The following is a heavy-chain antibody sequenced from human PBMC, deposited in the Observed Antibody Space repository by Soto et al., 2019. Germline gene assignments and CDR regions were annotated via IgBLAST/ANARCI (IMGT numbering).Heavy chain of an antibody. Sequence: GGSLRLSCGASGFTFSSHAMNWVRQAPGKGLEWVSAISGSGSSTYYADSVKGRFTISRDNSKNTLYLQMNSLRAEDTAVYYCAANRGYNYYYGMDVWGQGTTVTVSS. V-gene: IGHV3-23*01. CDR2: ISGSGSST. CDR3: AANRGYNYYYGMDV. D-gene: IGHD3-22*01. J-gene: IGHJ6*02. CDR1: GFTFSSHA.